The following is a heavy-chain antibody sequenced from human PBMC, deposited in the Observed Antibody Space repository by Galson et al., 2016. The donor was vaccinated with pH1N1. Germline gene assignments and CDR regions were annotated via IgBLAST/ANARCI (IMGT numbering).Heavy chain of an antibody. CDR2: IYLSDSHN. CDR3: ASTRPEFRYFDWQKPHSFDY. V-gene: IGHV5-51*01. D-gene: IGHD3-9*01. CDR1: GYSLTNYW. J-gene: IGHJ4*02. Sequence: QSGAEVKKPGESLKISCEGFGYSLTNYWIVWVRQMPGKGLEWMGIIYLSDSHNTYSPSFQGQVTISADKSISTAYLERSSLKASDTATYYCASTRPEFRYFDWQKPHSFDYWGQGTLVTVSS.